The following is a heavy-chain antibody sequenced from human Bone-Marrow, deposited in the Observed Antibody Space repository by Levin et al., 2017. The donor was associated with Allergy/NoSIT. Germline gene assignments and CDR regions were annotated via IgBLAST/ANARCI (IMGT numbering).Heavy chain of an antibody. Sequence: MAGGSLRLSCTVSGGDINNNNYYWAWIRQPPGKGLEWIGSMYFSGKTYYKPSLKSRITISVDTSKNQFSLKVTSVTAADTALYYCAIQDSVVVPGYFAYWGQGTLVSVSS. CDR1: GGDINNNNYY. D-gene: IGHD2-21*02. J-gene: IGHJ4*02. CDR2: MYFSGKT. V-gene: IGHV4-39*01. CDR3: AIQDSVVVPGYFAY.